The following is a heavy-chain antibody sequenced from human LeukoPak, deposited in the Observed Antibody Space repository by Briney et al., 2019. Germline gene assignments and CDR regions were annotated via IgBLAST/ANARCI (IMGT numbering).Heavy chain of an antibody. CDR3: AFSTLTTGYHSLDV. Sequence: QAGGSLRLSCAASGFGFAGYCMTWVRQAPGKGLEWVSAVSGSNTGSGSDTYYAESVKGRFTISRDNSQNTLHLQMHSLRAEDTAIYYCAFSTLTTGYHSLDVWGPGTTVTVSS. D-gene: IGHD4-17*01. CDR2: VSGSNTGSGSDT. CDR1: GFGFAGYC. J-gene: IGHJ6*02. V-gene: IGHV3-23*01.